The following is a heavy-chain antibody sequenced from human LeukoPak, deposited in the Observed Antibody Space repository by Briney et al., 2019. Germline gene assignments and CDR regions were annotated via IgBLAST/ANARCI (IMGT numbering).Heavy chain of an antibody. CDR1: GGSISSGGYY. CDR2: IYYSGST. Sequence: SETLSLTCTVSGGSISSGGYYWSWIRQHPGKGLEWIGYIYYSGSTYYNPSLKSRVTISVDTSKSQFSLKLSSVTAADTAVYYCARVSWLTYNWFDPWGQGTLVTVSS. CDR3: ARVSWLTYNWFDP. J-gene: IGHJ5*02. D-gene: IGHD3-22*01. V-gene: IGHV4-31*03.